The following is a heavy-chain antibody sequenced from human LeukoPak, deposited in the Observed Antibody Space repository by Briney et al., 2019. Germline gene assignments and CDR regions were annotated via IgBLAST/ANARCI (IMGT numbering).Heavy chain of an antibody. V-gene: IGHV1-2*02. CDR3: ARGGMFTFGVVIAGNWFDP. J-gene: IGHJ5*02. CDR1: GYTFTGYY. CDR2: INPNSGGT. D-gene: IGHD3-16*02. Sequence: ASVKVSCKASGYTFTGYYMHWVRQAPGQGLEWMGWINPNSGGTNYAQKFQGRVTMTRDTSISTAYMELSRLKSDDTAVYYCARGGMFTFGVVIAGNWFDPWGQGTLVTVSS.